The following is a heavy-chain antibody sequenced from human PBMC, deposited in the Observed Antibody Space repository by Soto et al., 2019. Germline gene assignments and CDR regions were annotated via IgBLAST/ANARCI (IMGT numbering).Heavy chain of an antibody. D-gene: IGHD3-9*01. V-gene: IGHV3-23*01. Sequence: GGSLRLSCAASGFTFSSYAMSWVRQAPGKGLEWVSAISGSGGSTYYADSVKGRFTISRDNSKNTLYLQMNSLRAEDTAVYYCAKIPILTGYYKPQNGDYFDYWGQGTLVTVSS. CDR1: GFTFSSYA. CDR2: ISGSGGST. CDR3: AKIPILTGYYKPQNGDYFDY. J-gene: IGHJ4*02.